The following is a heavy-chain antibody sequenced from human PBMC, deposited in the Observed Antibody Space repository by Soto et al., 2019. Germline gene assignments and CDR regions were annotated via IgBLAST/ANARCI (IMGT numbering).Heavy chain of an antibody. CDR3: PSGSPNTLDY. CDR2: IYYRGCT. V-gene: IGHV4-59*01. CDR1: GGSISSYY. D-gene: IGHD2-2*02. Sequence: QVQLQESGPGLVKPSETLSLTCTASGGSISSYYLRWIRPPPGKGLEWIGYIYYRGCTNSNPSLMCRVTIAVETSKNQFSLKVSAVTAADTAVCYCPSGSPNTLDYWGQGTLVTVSS. J-gene: IGHJ4*02.